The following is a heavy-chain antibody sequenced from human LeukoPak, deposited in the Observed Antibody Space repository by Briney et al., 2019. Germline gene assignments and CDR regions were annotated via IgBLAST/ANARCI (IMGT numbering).Heavy chain of an antibody. CDR3: ARVGGLVTNYYYMDV. CDR2: IYYSGST. Sequence: PSETLSLTCTVSGGSISSSSYYWGWIRQPPGKGLEWIGSIYYSGSTYYNPSLKSRVTISVGRSKNQFSLKLSSVTAADTAVYYCARVGGLVTNYYYMDVWAKGPRSPSP. V-gene: IGHV4-39*07. CDR1: GGSISSSSYY. D-gene: IGHD3-16*02. J-gene: IGHJ6*03.